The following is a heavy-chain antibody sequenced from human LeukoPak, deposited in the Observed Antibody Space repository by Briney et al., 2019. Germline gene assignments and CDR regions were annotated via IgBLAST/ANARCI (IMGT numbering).Heavy chain of an antibody. CDR2: INHSGST. Sequence: KPSETLSLTCAVYGGSFSGYYWSWIRQPPGKGLEWIGEINHSGSTNYNPSLKSRVTISVDTSKNQFSLKLSSVTAADTAVYYCARDPQLGPFDYWGQGTLVTVSS. D-gene: IGHD6-6*01. J-gene: IGHJ4*02. V-gene: IGHV4-34*01. CDR1: GGSFSGYY. CDR3: ARDPQLGPFDY.